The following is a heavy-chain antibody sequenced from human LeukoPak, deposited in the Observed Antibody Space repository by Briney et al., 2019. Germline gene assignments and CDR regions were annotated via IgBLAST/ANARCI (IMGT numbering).Heavy chain of an antibody. V-gene: IGHV3-48*03. CDR1: GFTFSSYE. D-gene: IGHD4-11*01. CDR2: ISSSGPTI. J-gene: IGHJ6*02. Sequence: AGGSLRLSCSASGFTFSSYEMNWVRQAPGKGLEWVSYISSSGPTIYYADSVKGRFTMSRDNAKNSLYLQMNSLRAEDTAVYYCARADDYSNFYYYYGMDDWGQGTTVTVSS. CDR3: ARADDYSNFYYYYGMDD.